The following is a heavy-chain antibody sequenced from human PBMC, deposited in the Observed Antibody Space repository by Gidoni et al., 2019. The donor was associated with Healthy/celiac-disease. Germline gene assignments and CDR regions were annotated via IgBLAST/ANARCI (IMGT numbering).Heavy chain of an antibody. CDR3: ARAAPIDAFDI. D-gene: IGHD6-25*01. Sequence: QLRLQESGPGLVKPSETLSLTCAVSGGSISSSSYYWGWIRQPPGKGLEWIGSIYYSGSTYYNPSLKSRVTISVDTSKNQFSLKLSSVTAADTAVYYCARAAPIDAFDIWGQGTMVTVSS. CDR1: GGSISSSSYY. V-gene: IGHV4-39*01. J-gene: IGHJ3*02. CDR2: IYYSGST.